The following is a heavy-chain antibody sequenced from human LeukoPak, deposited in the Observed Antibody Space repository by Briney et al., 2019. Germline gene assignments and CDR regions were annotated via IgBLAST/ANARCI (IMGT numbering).Heavy chain of an antibody. CDR1: GGSISSYY. J-gene: IGHJ6*03. D-gene: IGHD6-13*01. V-gene: IGHV4-59*01. Sequence: SETLSLTCTVSGGSISSYYWSWIRQPPGKGLEWIGYIYYSGSTNYNPSLKSRVTISVDTSKNQFSLKLSSVTAADTAVYYCARSTSSSWPYYYYMDVWGKGTTVTVSS. CDR2: IYYSGST. CDR3: ARSTSSSWPYYYYMDV.